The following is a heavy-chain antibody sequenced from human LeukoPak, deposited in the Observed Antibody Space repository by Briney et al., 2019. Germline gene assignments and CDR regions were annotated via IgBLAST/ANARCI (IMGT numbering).Heavy chain of an antibody. Sequence: SETLSLTCSVSDDSITMYYWTWIRQPPGKGLEWIGYVDHSGSTNFNPSLNGRVSISRDTTNNHFSLRLRSVTAADTAVYFCARGRVSSSTCYSTYYYYFYMDVWGKGTTVTVSS. V-gene: IGHV4-59*01. D-gene: IGHD5-18*01. CDR1: DDSITMYY. CDR3: ARGRVSSSTCYSTYYYYFYMDV. CDR2: VDHSGST. J-gene: IGHJ6*03.